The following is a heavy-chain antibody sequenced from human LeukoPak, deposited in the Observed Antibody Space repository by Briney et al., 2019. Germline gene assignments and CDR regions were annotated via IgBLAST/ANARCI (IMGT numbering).Heavy chain of an antibody. D-gene: IGHD4-17*01. CDR3: ARGELYGDYNN. CDR2: IYYSGST. V-gene: IGHV4-59*01. Sequence: SETLSLTCTVSGGPISSYYWSWIRQPPGKGLEWIGYIYYSGSTNYNPSLKSRVTISVDTSKNQFSLKLSSVTAADTAVYYCARGELYGDYNNWGQGTLVTVSS. J-gene: IGHJ4*02. CDR1: GGPISSYY.